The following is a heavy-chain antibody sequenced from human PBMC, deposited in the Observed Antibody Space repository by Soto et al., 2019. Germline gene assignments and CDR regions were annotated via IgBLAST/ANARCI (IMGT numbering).Heavy chain of an antibody. CDR3: ARDEGDGDYGPPYDYYYYGMDV. V-gene: IGHV3-11*01. Sequence: PGGSLRLSCAASGFTFSYYYMSWIRQAPGKGLEWVSYISSSGSTIYYADSVKGRFTISRDNAKNSLYLQMNSLRAEDTAVYYCARDEGDGDYGPPYDYYYYGMDVWGQGTTVTVSS. CDR2: ISSSGSTI. D-gene: IGHD4-17*01. J-gene: IGHJ6*02. CDR1: GFTFSYYY.